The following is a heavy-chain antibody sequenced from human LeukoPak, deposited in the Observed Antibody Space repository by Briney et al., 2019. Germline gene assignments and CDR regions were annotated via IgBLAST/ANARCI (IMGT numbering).Heavy chain of an antibody. J-gene: IGHJ4*02. D-gene: IGHD3-10*01. V-gene: IGHV3-21*01. Sequence: GGSLRLSCAASGFTFSSYSMNWVRQVPGKGLEWVSSISSSSSYIYYADSVKGRFTISRDNAKNSLYLQMNSLRAEDTAVYYCAREVVFGHYYGSGSYSDYWGQGTLVTVSS. CDR3: AREVVFGHYYGSGSYSDY. CDR2: ISSSSSYI. CDR1: GFTFSSYS.